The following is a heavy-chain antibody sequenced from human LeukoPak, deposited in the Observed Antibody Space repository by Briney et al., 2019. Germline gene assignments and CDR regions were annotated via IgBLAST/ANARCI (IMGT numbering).Heavy chain of an antibody. CDR3: ARSRKRYMVRGGQGVFDY. J-gene: IGHJ4*02. CDR1: GGSISSYY. CDR2: IYTSGST. Sequence: SETLSLTCTVSGGSISSYYWSWIRQPAGKGLEWIGRIYTSGSTNYNPSLKSRVTMSVDTSKNQFSLKLSSVTAADTAVYYCARSRKRYMVRGGQGVFDYWGQGTLVTVSS. V-gene: IGHV4-4*07. D-gene: IGHD3-10*01.